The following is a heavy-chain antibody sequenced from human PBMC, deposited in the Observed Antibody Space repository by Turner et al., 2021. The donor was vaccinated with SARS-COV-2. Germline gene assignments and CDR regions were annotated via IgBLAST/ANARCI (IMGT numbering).Heavy chain of an antibody. V-gene: IGHV3-7*03. D-gene: IGHD5-18*01. J-gene: IGHJ4*02. CDR3: ATGGYSYHH. CDR1: GLTFSSYW. CDR2: IKQDESEK. Sequence: EVQVVESGGGLVHPGGSVSLSCAVSGLTFSSYWMSWVRQAPGKGLEWVANIKQDESEKNYVDSVKGRFTISRDNAKNSLYLQMNSLRAEDTAVYYCATGGYSYHHWGQGTLVTVSS.